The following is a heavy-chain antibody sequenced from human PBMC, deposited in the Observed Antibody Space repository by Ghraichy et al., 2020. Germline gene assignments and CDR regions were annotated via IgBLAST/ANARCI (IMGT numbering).Heavy chain of an antibody. J-gene: IGHJ4*02. V-gene: IGHV3-7*03. D-gene: IGHD3-10*01. CDR2: IKEDGGEK. CDR3: ARDKNQLWLAGFNY. Sequence: GGSLRLSCAASGFTFSSYWMSWVRQAPGKGLEWVANIKEDGGEKYYVDSVKGRFTISRDNAKNSLYLQMNSLRAEDTAVYYCARDKNQLWLAGFNYWGQGTLVTVSS. CDR1: GFTFSSYW.